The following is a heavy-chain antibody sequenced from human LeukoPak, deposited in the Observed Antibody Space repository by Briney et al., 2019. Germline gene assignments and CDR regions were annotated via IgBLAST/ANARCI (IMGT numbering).Heavy chain of an antibody. J-gene: IGHJ4*02. Sequence: GGSLRLSCVASGFTFSSYAMHWVRQAPGKGLEWVAVISYDGSNKYYADSVKGRFTISRDNSKNTLYLQMNSLRAEDTAVYYCARDSYSSSWFDFDYWGQGTLVTVSS. CDR1: GFTFSSYA. CDR3: ARDSYSSSWFDFDY. D-gene: IGHD6-13*01. CDR2: ISYDGSNK. V-gene: IGHV3-30*01.